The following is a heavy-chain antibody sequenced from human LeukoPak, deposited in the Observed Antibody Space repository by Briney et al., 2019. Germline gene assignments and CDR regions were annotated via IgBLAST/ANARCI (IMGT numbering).Heavy chain of an antibody. V-gene: IGHV3-53*01. CDR1: GFTVNSNY. J-gene: IGHJ4*02. CDR3: ASSHGDFWSGYYEFDY. D-gene: IGHD3-3*01. Sequence: GGSLRLSCAASGFTVNSNYLSWVRQAPGKGLEWVSTLYNTGNTYYANSVKGRFSISRDNSKNTLYLQMNSLRAEDTAVYYCASSHGDFWSGYYEFDYWGQGTLVTVSS. CDR2: LYNTGNT.